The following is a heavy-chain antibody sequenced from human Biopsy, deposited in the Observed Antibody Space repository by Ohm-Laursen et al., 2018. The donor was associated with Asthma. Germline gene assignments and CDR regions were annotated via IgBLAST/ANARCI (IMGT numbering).Heavy chain of an antibody. CDR3: PKDVFPGWEVRRGPDY. CDR1: GFSFSNYG. D-gene: IGHD1-26*01. J-gene: IGHJ4*02. Sequence: SSLRLSCAASGFSFSNYGMHWVRQAPGKGLEWVAVISFDGSNKYYADFVKGRFTISRDNSKNTLYLQMNSLRAEDTAAYYCPKDVFPGWEVRRGPDYWGQGTLVTVSA. V-gene: IGHV3-30*18. CDR2: ISFDGSNK.